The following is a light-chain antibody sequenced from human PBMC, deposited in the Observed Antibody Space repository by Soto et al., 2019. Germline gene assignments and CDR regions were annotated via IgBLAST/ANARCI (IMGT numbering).Light chain of an antibody. V-gene: IGLV1-40*01. CDR3: QSYDSSLSGSA. Sequence: QSVLTQPPSGSGVPGQRVTISCTGSSSNIGAGYDVHWYQQLPGTAPKLLIYGNSNRPSGVPDRFSGSKSGTSASLAITGLQAEDEADYYCQSYDSSLSGSAFGTGTKVTVL. CDR1: SSNIGAGYD. J-gene: IGLJ1*01. CDR2: GNS.